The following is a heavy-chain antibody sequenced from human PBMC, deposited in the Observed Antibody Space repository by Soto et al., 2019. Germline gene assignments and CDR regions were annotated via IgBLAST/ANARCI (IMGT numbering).Heavy chain of an antibody. CDR2: ISSSSSYI. J-gene: IGHJ3*02. D-gene: IGHD3-3*01. CDR3: ARTFYDFWRSDAFDI. V-gene: IGHV3-21*01. Sequence: GGSLRLSCAASGFTFSSYSMNWVRQAPGKGLEWVSSISSSSSYIYYADSVKGRFTISRDNAKNSLYLQMNSLRAEDTAVYYCARTFYDFWRSDAFDIWGQGTMVTVSS. CDR1: GFTFSSYS.